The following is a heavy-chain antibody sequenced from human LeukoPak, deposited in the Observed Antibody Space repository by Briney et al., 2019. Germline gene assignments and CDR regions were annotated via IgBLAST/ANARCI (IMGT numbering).Heavy chain of an antibody. CDR3: AKGSDGAGSYRPFDY. J-gene: IGHJ4*02. D-gene: IGHD3-10*01. CDR2: INSGGGTT. Sequence: GGSLRLSCAASGFTFSSSTMSWLRQAPGKGLEWVSVINSGGGTTSAESVKGRFTISRDNSKNTLYLQMNSLRAEDTAVYYCAKGSDGAGSYRPFDYWGQGTLVTVSS. V-gene: IGHV3-23*01. CDR1: GFTFSSST.